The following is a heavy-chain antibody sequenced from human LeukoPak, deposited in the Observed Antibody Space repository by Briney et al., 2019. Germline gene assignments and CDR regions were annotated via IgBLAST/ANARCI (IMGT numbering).Heavy chain of an antibody. CDR2: INHSGSS. CDR3: RIGGYVFYY. V-gene: IGHV4-34*01. D-gene: IGHD5-12*01. J-gene: IGHJ4*02. CDR1: GGSFSGYY. Sequence: PSETLSLTCAVYGGSFSGYYWIWIRQPQGKGMEWIGEINHSGSSNYNPSLKSRVTISVDTSKDQFSLKLSSVIAAGASVYYWRIGGYVFYYGGQGNLVTV.